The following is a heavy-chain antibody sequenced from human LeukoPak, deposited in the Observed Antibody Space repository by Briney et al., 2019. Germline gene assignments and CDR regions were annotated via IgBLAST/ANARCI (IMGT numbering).Heavy chain of an antibody. CDR3: ARGGRGIGSTLDWFDP. Sequence: SQTLSLTCAISGDSVSSNSAAWNWIRQSPSRGLEWLGRTYYRSKWYDDYAISVKGRITVNPDTSKNQFSLQLSSVTSEDSAVYYCARGGRGIGSTLDWFDPWGQGTLVTVSS. J-gene: IGHJ5*02. D-gene: IGHD3-16*01. CDR2: TYYRSKWYD. CDR1: GDSVSSNSAA. V-gene: IGHV6-1*01.